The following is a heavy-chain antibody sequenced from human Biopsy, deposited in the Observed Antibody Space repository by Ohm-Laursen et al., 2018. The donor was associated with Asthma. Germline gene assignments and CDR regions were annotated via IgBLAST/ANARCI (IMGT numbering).Heavy chain of an antibody. V-gene: IGHV3-7*01. CDR3: ATLSWYASQY. J-gene: IGHJ4*02. CDR2: IKPDGSQT. D-gene: IGHD2-2*01. CDR1: GFTFGDYW. Sequence: GQTLSLTCAASGFTFGDYWMSWVRQAPGKGLQWLAFIKPDGSQTYYADSVEGRFSISRDNSKNSLYLQMSSLRGEDTAIYYCATLSWYASQYWGQGTLVTVSS.